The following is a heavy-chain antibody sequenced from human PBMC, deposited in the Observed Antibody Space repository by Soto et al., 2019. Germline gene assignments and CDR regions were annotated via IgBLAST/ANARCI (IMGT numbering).Heavy chain of an antibody. CDR1: GFTFSSYA. J-gene: IGHJ6*04. V-gene: IGHV3-30-3*01. CDR2: ISYDGSNK. Sequence: QSGGSLRLSCAASGFTFSSYAMHWVRQAPGKGLEWVAVISYDGSNKYYADSVKGRFTISRDNSKNTLYLQMNSLRAEDTAVYYCASWSRYCSSSFYYYGMDVRDKGTTGTGSS. CDR3: ASWSRYCSSSFYYYGMDV. D-gene: IGHD6-6*01.